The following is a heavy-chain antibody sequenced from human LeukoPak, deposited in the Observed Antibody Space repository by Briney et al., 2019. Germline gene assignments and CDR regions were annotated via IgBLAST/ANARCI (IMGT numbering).Heavy chain of an antibody. CDR2: ISNDGYKQ. J-gene: IGHJ5*01. D-gene: IGHD3-10*02. CDR3: ARAKDDPTMFLDS. V-gene: IGHV3-30*03. Sequence: GGSLRLSCVASGFTFSTYGMHWVRQAPGKGLEWVAVISNDGYKQNYADSVKGRFTISRDNSKNTLYLQMNSLRLEDTAVYYCARAKDDPTMFLDSGGQGPLVTVST. CDR1: GFTFSTYG.